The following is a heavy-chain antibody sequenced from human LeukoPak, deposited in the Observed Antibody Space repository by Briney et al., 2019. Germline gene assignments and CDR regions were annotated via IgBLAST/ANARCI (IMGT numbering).Heavy chain of an antibody. J-gene: IGHJ4*02. D-gene: IGHD4-17*01. CDR3: AKRPSDYGDYVSYFDY. Sequence: GGSLRLSCAASGFSFISYGMHWVRQAPGKGLEWVGVISDDGRRKDYADSVKGRLTIFRDNSKDTLYLQMNSLRAEDTAVYYCAKRPSDYGDYVSYFDYWGQGTLVTVSS. CDR1: GFSFISYG. CDR2: ISDDGRRK. V-gene: IGHV3-30*18.